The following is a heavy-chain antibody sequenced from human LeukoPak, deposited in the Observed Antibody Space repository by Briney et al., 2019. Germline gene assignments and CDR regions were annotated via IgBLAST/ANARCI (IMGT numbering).Heavy chain of an antibody. D-gene: IGHD6-19*01. CDR1: GGSISSYY. J-gene: IGHJ4*02. Sequence: PSETLSLTCTVSGGSISSYYWNWIRQPPGKGLEWIAYIYETGGTNYNPSLKSRVSISVDKSKKELSLHLNSVTAADTAVYYCARGNSSGWYGGFDYWGQGTLVTVSS. V-gene: IGHV4-59*01. CDR3: ARGNSSGWYGGFDY. CDR2: IYETGGT.